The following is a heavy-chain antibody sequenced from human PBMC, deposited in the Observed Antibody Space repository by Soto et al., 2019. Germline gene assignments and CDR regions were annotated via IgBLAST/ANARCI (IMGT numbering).Heavy chain of an antibody. D-gene: IGHD1-26*01. V-gene: IGHV4-39*01. CDR1: GGSISSSSYY. Sequence: QLQLQESGPGLVKPSETLSLTCTVSGGSISSSSYYWGWIRQPLGKGLEWIGSIYYSGSTYYNPSLKSRVTISVDTSKNQFSLKLSSVTAADTAVYYCARPSGSYLYYFDYWGQGTLVTVSS. CDR2: IYYSGST. CDR3: ARPSGSYLYYFDY. J-gene: IGHJ4*02.